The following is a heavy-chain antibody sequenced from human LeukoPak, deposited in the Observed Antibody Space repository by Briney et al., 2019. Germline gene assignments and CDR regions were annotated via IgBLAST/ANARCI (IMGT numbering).Heavy chain of an antibody. Sequence: GGSLRLSCAASGFTFSRYSMNWVRQAPGKGLEWVSYISSSSSYIYYADSVKRRFPLSRDNPKNSLSLHMHSLRAEDTAVYYCARGQPHDYGDYGANFDYWGQGTLVTVSS. J-gene: IGHJ4*02. CDR2: ISSSSSYI. CDR1: GFTFSRYS. CDR3: ARGQPHDYGDYGANFDY. D-gene: IGHD4-17*01. V-gene: IGHV3-21*01.